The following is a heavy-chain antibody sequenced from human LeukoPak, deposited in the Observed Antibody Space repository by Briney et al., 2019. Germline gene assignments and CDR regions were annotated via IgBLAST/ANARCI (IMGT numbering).Heavy chain of an antibody. V-gene: IGHV1-2*06. CDR2: INPNSGGT. D-gene: IGHD7-27*01. CDR1: GYTFTGYY. Sequence: VASVKVSCKASGYTFTGYYMHWVRQAPGQGLEWMGRINPNSGGTNYAQKFQGMVTMTRDTSISTAYMELSRLRSDDTAVYYCARRALGPLYGMDVWGQGTTVTVSS. J-gene: IGHJ6*02. CDR3: ARRALGPLYGMDV.